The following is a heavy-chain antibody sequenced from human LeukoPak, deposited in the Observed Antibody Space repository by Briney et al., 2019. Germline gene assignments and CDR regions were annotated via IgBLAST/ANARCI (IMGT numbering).Heavy chain of an antibody. CDR3: ARALIYCTTTSCLLFDP. CDR2: ISSSGSAI. V-gene: IGHV3-11*04. J-gene: IGHJ5*02. D-gene: IGHD2-2*01. Sequence: PGGSLRLSCAASGFTFSDYYMSWIRQAPGKGLEWVSYISSSGSAIYYADSVKGRFTISRDNAKNSLYLQMNSLRAEDTAVYYCARALIYCTTTSCLLFDPWGQGTLVTVSS. CDR1: GFTFSDYY.